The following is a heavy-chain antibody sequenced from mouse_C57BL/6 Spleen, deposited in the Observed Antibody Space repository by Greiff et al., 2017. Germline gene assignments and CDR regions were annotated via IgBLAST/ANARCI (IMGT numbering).Heavy chain of an antibody. CDR2: INPSSGYS. Sequence: QVQLQQSGAELARPGASVKMSCKASGYTFTSYTMHWVKQRPGQGLEWIGYINPSSGYSKYNQKFKDKATLTADKSSSTAYMQLSSLTSEDSAVYYCARSSYGNYPDWYFDVWGTGTTVTVSS. V-gene: IGHV1-4*01. CDR3: ARSSYGNYPDWYFDV. D-gene: IGHD2-1*01. CDR1: GYTFTSYT. J-gene: IGHJ1*03.